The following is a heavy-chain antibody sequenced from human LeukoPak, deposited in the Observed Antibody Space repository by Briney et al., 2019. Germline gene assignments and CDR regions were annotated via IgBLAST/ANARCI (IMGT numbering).Heavy chain of an antibody. J-gene: IGHJ4*02. CDR1: GFTFSSYS. CDR2: ISSSSSYI. Sequence: GGSLRLSCAASGFTFSSYSMNWVRQAPGKGLEWVSSISSSSSYIYYAGSVKGRFTISRDNAKNSLYLQMNSLRAEDTAVYYCARDRYFDWPHAADYWGQGTLVTVSS. D-gene: IGHD3-9*01. CDR3: ARDRYFDWPHAADY. V-gene: IGHV3-21*01.